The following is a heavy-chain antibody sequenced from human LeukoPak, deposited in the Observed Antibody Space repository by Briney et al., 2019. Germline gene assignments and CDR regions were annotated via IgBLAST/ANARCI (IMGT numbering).Heavy chain of an antibody. CDR2: IYYSGST. V-gene: IGHV4-39*01. CDR3: ARQRYYYGMDV. CDR1: GGSISSSSYY. J-gene: IGHJ6*02. Sequence: PSETLSLTCTVSGGSISSSSYYWGWIRQPLGKGLEWIGSIYYSGSTYYNPSLKSRVTISVDTSKNQFSLKLSSVTAADTAVYYCARQRYYYGMDVWGQGTTVTVSS.